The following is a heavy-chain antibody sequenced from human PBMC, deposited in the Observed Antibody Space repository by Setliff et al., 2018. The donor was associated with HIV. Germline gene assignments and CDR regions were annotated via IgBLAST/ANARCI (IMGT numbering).Heavy chain of an antibody. CDR3: ARRGNDYYMDG. CDR1: GGSFSGFY. J-gene: IGHJ6*03. V-gene: IGHV4-34*01. CDR2: INYSGHT. D-gene: IGHD3-16*01. Sequence: PSETLSLTCAVYGGSFSGFYWSWIRQPPGKGLEWIGEINYSGHTNYNSSLKSRVTISVDTSKNQFSVRLNSVTAADTAVYYCARRGNDYYMDGWGKGTTVTV.